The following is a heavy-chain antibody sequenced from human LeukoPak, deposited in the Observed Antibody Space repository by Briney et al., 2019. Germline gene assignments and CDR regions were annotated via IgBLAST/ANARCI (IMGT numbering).Heavy chain of an antibody. CDR3: AKVSPGRTGTTVGFDY. CDR2: TRYDGGQK. D-gene: IGHD1-7*01. CDR1: GLTYSIYG. Sequence: GGTLRLSCGASGLTYSIYGMHWVRHAPAKGLECGAYTRYDGGQKYYADSVRGRFTITRDNSKNTLYLQMDSLRAEDTAVYYCAKVSPGRTGTTVGFDYWGQGTLVTVSS. J-gene: IGHJ4*02. V-gene: IGHV3-30*02.